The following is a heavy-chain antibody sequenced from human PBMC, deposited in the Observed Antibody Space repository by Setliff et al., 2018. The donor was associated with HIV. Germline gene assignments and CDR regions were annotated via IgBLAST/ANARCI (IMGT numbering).Heavy chain of an antibody. CDR3: ARGGGPDTNFDS. J-gene: IGHJ4*02. V-gene: IGHV4-39*07. CDR2: IYYSGST. Sequence: NPSETLSLTCTVSGETIRSCFYYWYWMRQPPGKGLEWIGSIYYSGSTHYKSSLKSRVTISVDTSKNQFSLRLSSVTAADTAVYYCARGGGPDTNFDSWGRGTLVTVSS. CDR1: GETIRSCFYY.